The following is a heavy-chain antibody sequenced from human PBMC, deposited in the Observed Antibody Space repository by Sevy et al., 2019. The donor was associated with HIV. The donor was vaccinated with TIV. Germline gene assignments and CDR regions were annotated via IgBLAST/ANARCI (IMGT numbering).Heavy chain of an antibody. V-gene: IGHV3-23*01. J-gene: IGHJ3*02. Sequence: GGSLRLSCAVSGFTFSTYAMSWVRQAPGKGLEWVSAISGSGGSSTYYADSVKGRFTISRDNAKNSLYLKMNSLRAEDTAVYYCARDRYYFDSSGYPADAFDIWGQGTMVTVSS. CDR1: GFTFSTYA. CDR2: ISGSGGSST. D-gene: IGHD3-22*01. CDR3: ARDRYYFDSSGYPADAFDI.